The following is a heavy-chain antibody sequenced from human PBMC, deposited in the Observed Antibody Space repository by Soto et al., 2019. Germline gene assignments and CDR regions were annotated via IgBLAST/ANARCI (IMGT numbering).Heavy chain of an antibody. Sequence: QVQLVESGGGVVQPGRSLRLSCAASGFTFSSYGMHWVRQAPGKGLEWVAVIWYDGSNKYYADSVKGRFTISRDNSKNTLYRQLNGLSAENTAVYYGVRDGGYSYVYLAGDFDYWGQGPLVTVS. CDR2: IWYDGSNK. J-gene: IGHJ4*02. V-gene: IGHV3-33*01. D-gene: IGHD5-18*01. CDR3: VRDGGYSYVYLAGDFDY. CDR1: GFTFSSYG.